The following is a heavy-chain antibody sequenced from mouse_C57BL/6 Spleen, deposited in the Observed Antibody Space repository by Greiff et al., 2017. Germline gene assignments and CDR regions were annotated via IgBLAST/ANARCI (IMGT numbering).Heavy chain of an antibody. J-gene: IGHJ2*01. Sequence: QVQLQQSGPELVKPGASVKISCKASGYAFSSSWMDWVKQRPGKGLEWIGRIYPGDGDTNYNGKFKGKATLTADKSSSTAYMQLSSLTSEDSAVYFCARPFDYWGQGTTLTVSS. CDR2: IYPGDGDT. CDR1: GYAFSSSW. V-gene: IGHV1-82*01. CDR3: ARPFDY.